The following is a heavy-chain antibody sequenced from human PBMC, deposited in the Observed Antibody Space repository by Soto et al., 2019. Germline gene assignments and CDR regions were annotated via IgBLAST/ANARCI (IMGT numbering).Heavy chain of an antibody. V-gene: IGHV1-69*13. CDR2: IIPIFGTA. J-gene: IGHJ6*02. CDR3: ARAGNIAAAGTQHYYYGMDV. D-gene: IGHD6-13*01. Sequence: SVKVSCKASGGTFSSYAISWVRQAPGQGLEWMGGIIPIFGTANYAQKFQGRVTITADESTSTAYMELSSLRSEDTAVYCCARAGNIAAAGTQHYYYGMDVWGQGTTVTVSS. CDR1: GGTFSSYA.